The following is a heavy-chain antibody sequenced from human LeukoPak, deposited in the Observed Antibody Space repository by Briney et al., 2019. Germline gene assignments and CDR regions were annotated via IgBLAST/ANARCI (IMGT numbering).Heavy chain of an antibody. J-gene: IGHJ4*02. V-gene: IGHV1-18*01. CDR2: ISAYNGNT. D-gene: IGHD2-2*01. CDR1: GYTFTSYG. CDR3: ARDLAGHCSSTSCYPGPFDY. Sequence: GASVKVSCKASGYTFTSYGISWVRQAPGQGLEWMGWISAYNGNTNYAQKLQGRVTMTTDTSTSTAYMELRSLRSEDTAVYYCARDLAGHCSSTSCYPGPFDYWGQGTLVTVSS.